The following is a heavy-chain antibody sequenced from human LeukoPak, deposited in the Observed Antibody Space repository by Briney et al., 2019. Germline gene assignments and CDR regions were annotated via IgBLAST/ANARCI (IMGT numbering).Heavy chain of an antibody. Sequence: SETLSLTCTVSGGSISSSSYYWGWIRQPPGKGLEWIGSIYYNGSTYYNPSLKSRVTISVDTSKNQFSLKLSSVTAADTAVYYCARLGEGSNWNYLSIDYWAREPWSPSPQ. CDR2: IYYNGST. D-gene: IGHD1-7*01. V-gene: IGHV4-39*01. CDR3: ARLGEGSNWNYLSIDY. CDR1: GGSISSSSYY. J-gene: IGHJ4*02.